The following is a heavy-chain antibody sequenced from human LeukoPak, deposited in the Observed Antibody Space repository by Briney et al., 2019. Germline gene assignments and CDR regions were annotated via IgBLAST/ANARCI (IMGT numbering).Heavy chain of an antibody. CDR1: GYTFTTYP. J-gene: IGHJ4*02. V-gene: IGHV1-18*01. CDR3: ARVRTYSYGSGSYYWDYYFDY. CDR2: INPDNGNT. D-gene: IGHD3-10*01. Sequence: ASVKVSCKAAGYTFTTYPITWVRQAPGQGLEWMGLINPDNGNTIYAQKVQGRLTMTTDTSTTTAYMELRSLRSDDTAVYYCARVRTYSYGSGSYYWDYYFDYWGLGTLVTVSS.